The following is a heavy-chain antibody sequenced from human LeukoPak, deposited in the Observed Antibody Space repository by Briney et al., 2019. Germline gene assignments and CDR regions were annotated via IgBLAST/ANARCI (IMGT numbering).Heavy chain of an antibody. Sequence: GGSLRLSCAASGFMFSSNWMSWVRLAPGKGLEWVANIKEDGTETYYVDSVKGRFTISRDNAENSLYLQMNSLRVEDTAVYYCAKATSTWLAFQHWGQGTLVTVSS. V-gene: IGHV3-7*03. CDR1: GFMFSSNW. D-gene: IGHD3-9*01. CDR2: IKEDGTET. J-gene: IGHJ1*01. CDR3: AKATSTWLAFQH.